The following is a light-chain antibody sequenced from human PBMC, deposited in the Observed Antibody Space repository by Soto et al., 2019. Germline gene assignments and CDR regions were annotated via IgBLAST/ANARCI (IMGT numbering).Light chain of an antibody. V-gene: IGKV3-15*01. CDR1: QSVSSN. Sequence: EIVMTQSPATLSVSPGERATLSCRTSQSVSSNLAWYQQEPGQPPRLLIYDASTRATGIPARFGGSGSGTEFTLTFSSLQSEDFAVYDCQQYNNWPPLTFGGGTKVEIK. J-gene: IGKJ4*01. CDR2: DAS. CDR3: QQYNNWPPLT.